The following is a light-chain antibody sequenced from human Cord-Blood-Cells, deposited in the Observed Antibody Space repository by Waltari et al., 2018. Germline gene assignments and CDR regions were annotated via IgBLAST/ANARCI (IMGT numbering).Light chain of an antibody. CDR1: SSAVGSANT. V-gene: IGLV2-23*03. Sequence: QPALTQPATVSGSPRQSIAISCTVTSSAVGSANTVYWYQQPPGKAPKLMIYGGSQRPSGVSNRFSGSKSGTTASLTISGLQAEDEADYYCCPYAGSSTFHVVFGGGTKLTVL. CDR2: GGS. CDR3: CPYAGSSTFHVV. J-gene: IGLJ2*01.